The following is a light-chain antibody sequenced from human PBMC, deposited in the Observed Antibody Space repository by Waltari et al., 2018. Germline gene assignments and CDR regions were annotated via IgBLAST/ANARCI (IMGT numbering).Light chain of an antibody. Sequence: QSALTQPASVSGSPGQSITISCTGTSNDVGNYNYVSWYQQHPGKAPKLIIYDVSNRPSWVSNHFSSSKSGNTASLIISGLQTEDEADYYCISFTNNNSPYPFVFGTGTKVTV. CDR2: DVS. J-gene: IGLJ1*01. CDR1: SNDVGNYNY. V-gene: IGLV2-14*03. CDR3: ISFTNNNSPYPFV.